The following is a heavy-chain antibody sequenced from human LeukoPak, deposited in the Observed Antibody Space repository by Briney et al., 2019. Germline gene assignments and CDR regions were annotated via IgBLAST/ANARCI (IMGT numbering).Heavy chain of an antibody. CDR3: ARGAVWELLDY. CDR1: GYTFTSHG. CDR2: ISAYNDNT. Sequence: AAVKVSCKASGYTFTSHGISWVRQAPGEGREWMGWISAYNDNTNYAQKLQGRVTMTTDTSTSTAYMELRSLRSDDTAVYYCARGAVWELLDYWGQGTLVTVSS. J-gene: IGHJ4*02. V-gene: IGHV1-18*01. D-gene: IGHD1-26*01.